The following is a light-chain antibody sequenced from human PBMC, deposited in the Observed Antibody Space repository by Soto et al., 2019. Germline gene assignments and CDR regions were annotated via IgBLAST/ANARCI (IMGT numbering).Light chain of an antibody. CDR1: SFNIGSNT. J-gene: IGLJ2*01. CDR2: NNN. Sequence: QSVLTQPPSASGTPGQRVTISCSGSSFNIGSNTVNWYQQLPGTTPKLLIYNNNQRPSGVPYRFSGSKSGTSASLAISGLQSEDEADYYCAAWDDSLNTPVFGGGTKLTVL. V-gene: IGLV1-44*01. CDR3: AAWDDSLNTPV.